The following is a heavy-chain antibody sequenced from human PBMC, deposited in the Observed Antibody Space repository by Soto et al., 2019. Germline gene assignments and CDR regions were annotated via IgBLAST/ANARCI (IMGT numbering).Heavy chain of an antibody. V-gene: IGHV4-39*02. D-gene: IGHD4-17*01. CDR2: IYYTGRS. J-gene: IGHJ4*02. CDR3: AREAAYGVWFAGGYFDL. Sequence: SETLSLTCTASGDSISRSSYYWGWIRQSPGKGPEWIGSIYYTGRSHYNPSLKSRVTISVDASTNQFSLQLSSVTATDTGVYFCAREAAYGVWFAGGYFDLWGQGTQVTVSS. CDR1: GDSISRSSYY.